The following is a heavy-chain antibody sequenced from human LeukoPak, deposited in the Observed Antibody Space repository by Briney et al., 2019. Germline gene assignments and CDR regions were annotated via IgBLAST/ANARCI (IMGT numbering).Heavy chain of an antibody. CDR1: GFTFSDYY. CDR3: ASIGAAHYYYYYMDV. CDR2: ISSSGSTI. J-gene: IGHJ6*03. D-gene: IGHD1-26*01. V-gene: IGHV3-11*04. Sequence: PGGSLRLSCAASGFTFSDYYMSWIRQAPGKGLEWVSYISSSGSTIYYADSVKGRFTISRDNAKNSLYLQMNSLGAEDTAVYYCASIGAAHYYYYYMDVWGKGTTVTVSS.